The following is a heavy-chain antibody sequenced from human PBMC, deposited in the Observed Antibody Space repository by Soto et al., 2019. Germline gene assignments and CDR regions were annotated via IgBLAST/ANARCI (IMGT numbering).Heavy chain of an antibody. CDR1: GFTVSSNY. Sequence: EVQLVESGGGLVQPGGSLRLSCAASGFTVSSNYMSWVRQAPGKGLEWVSVIYSGGSTYYADSVKGRVTIARDNSKNTLYLQMNSLGAEDTDVYYCARGGSYGGNSEGEIDYWGQGTLVTVSS. CDR3: ARGGSYGGNSEGEIDY. V-gene: IGHV3-66*01. CDR2: IYSGGST. J-gene: IGHJ4*02. D-gene: IGHD4-17*01.